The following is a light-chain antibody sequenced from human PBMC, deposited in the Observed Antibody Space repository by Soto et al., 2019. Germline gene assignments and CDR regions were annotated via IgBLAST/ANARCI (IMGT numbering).Light chain of an antibody. CDR2: EVS. V-gene: IGLV2-14*01. CDR3: SSYTSSSALPWV. J-gene: IGLJ3*02. Sequence: QSALTQPASVSGSPGQSITISCTGTSSDVGGYNYVSWYQQHPGKAPKLMIYEVSNRPSGVSNRFSGSKSCYTASLTISGLQAEDEAYYYCSSYTSSSALPWVFGGGTKLTVL. CDR1: SSDVGGYNY.